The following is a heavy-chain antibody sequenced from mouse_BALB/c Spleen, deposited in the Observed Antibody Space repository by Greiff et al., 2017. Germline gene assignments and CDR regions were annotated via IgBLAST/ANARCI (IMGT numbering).Heavy chain of an antibody. V-gene: IGHV5-17*02. CDR1: GFTFSSFG. Sequence: EVHLVESGGGLVQPGGSRKLSCAASGFTFSSFGMHWVRQAPEKGLEWVAYISSGSSTIYYADTVKGRFTISRDNPKNTLFLQMTSLRSEDTAMYYCARDGNYESAMDYWGQGTSVTVSS. CDR2: ISSGSSTI. D-gene: IGHD2-1*01. J-gene: IGHJ4*01. CDR3: ARDGNYESAMDY.